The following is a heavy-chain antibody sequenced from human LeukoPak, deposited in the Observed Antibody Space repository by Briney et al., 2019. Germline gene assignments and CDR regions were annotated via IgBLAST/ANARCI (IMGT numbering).Heavy chain of an antibody. CDR3: ATVSTYYYDSSGYDHYFDY. CDR1: GYTFTSYY. CDR2: INPSGGST. J-gene: IGHJ4*02. D-gene: IGHD3-22*01. Sequence: ASVKVSCKASGYTFTSYYMHWVRQAPGQGLEWMGIINPSGGSTSYAQKFHGRVTMTRDMSTSTVYMELSSLRSEATAVYYCATVSTYYYDSSGYDHYFDYWGQGTLVTVSS. V-gene: IGHV1-46*01.